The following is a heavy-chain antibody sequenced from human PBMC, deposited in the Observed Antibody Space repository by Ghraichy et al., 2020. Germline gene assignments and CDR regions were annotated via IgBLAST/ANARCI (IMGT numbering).Heavy chain of an antibody. CDR1: GYTFTGYY. J-gene: IGHJ4*02. CDR2: INPNSGGT. V-gene: IGHV1-2*02. CDR3: ARDPQNIVVVVAALDY. D-gene: IGHD2-15*01. Sequence: ASVKVSCKASGYTFTGYYMHWVRQAPGQGLEWMGWINPNSGGTNYAQKFQGRVTMTRDTSISTAYMELSRLRSDDTAVYYCARDPQNIVVVVAALDYWGQGTLVTVSS.